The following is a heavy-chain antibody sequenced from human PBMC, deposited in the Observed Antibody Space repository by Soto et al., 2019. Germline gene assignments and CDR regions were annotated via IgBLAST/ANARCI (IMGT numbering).Heavy chain of an antibody. Sequence: ASVKVSCKASGYTFTSYYMHWVRQAPGQGLEWMGIINPSGGSTSCAQKFQGRVTMTRDTSTSTVYMELSSLRSEDTAVYSCASGYYDLLTGYYTPFDYWGQGTLVTVSS. CDR2: INPSGGST. D-gene: IGHD3-9*01. J-gene: IGHJ4*02. CDR1: GYTFTSYY. V-gene: IGHV1-46*01. CDR3: ASGYYDLLTGYYTPFDY.